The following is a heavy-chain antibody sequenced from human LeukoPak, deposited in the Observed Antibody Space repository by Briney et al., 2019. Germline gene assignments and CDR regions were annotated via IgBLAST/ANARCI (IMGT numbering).Heavy chain of an antibody. CDR1: GGSISSSSYY. J-gene: IGHJ5*02. Sequence: PSETLSLTCTVSGGSISSSSYYWGWIRQPPGKGLEWIGSIYYSGSTYYNPSLKSRVTISVDTSKNQFSLKLSSVTAADTAVHYCARVVPMSGYDSSWFDPWGQGTLVTVSS. V-gene: IGHV4-39*01. D-gene: IGHD5-12*01. CDR3: ARVVPMSGYDSSWFDP. CDR2: IYYSGST.